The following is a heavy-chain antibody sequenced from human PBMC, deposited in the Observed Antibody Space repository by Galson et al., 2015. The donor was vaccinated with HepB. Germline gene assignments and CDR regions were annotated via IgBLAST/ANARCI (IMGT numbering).Heavy chain of an antibody. CDR2: IYWNDDK. V-gene: IGHV2-5*01. Sequence: PALVKPTQTLTLTCTFSGFSLSTSGVGVGWIRQPPGKALEWLALIYWNDDKRYSPSLKTRRTITKDTSKNQVVLTMTNMDPVDTGTYYCAHSRKLGMNFDYWGQGTLVTVSS. J-gene: IGHJ4*02. D-gene: IGHD7-27*01. CDR3: AHSRKLGMNFDY. CDR1: GFSLSTSGVG.